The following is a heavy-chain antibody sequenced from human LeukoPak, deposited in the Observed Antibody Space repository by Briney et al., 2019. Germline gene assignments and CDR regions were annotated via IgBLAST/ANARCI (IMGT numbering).Heavy chain of an antibody. CDR3: ARGRYDILTGYLTAFDI. CDR2: IYPGDSDT. V-gene: IGHV5-51*01. D-gene: IGHD3-9*01. CDR1: GYSFTSYW. J-gene: IGHJ3*02. Sequence: GESLKISCKGSGYSFTSYWIGWVRQMPGKGLEWMGIIYPGDSDTRYSPSFQGQVTISADKSISTAYLQWSSLKASDAAMYYCARGRYDILTGYLTAFDIWGQGTMVTVSS.